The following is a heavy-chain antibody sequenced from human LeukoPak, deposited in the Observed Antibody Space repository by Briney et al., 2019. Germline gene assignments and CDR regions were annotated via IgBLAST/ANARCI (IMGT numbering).Heavy chain of an antibody. V-gene: IGHV2-5*02. CDR3: AHSHLYNWNQSPFDY. J-gene: IGHJ4*02. CDR2: IYWDDDK. CDR1: GFSLSTRGVG. Sequence: SGPTLVKPPQTLTLTCTFSGFSLSTRGVGVGWIRQPPGKALEWLALIYWDDDKRYSPSLKSRLTITKDTSKNQVVLTMTNMDPVDTATYYCAHSHLYNWNQSPFDYWGQGTLVTVSS. D-gene: IGHD1-1*01.